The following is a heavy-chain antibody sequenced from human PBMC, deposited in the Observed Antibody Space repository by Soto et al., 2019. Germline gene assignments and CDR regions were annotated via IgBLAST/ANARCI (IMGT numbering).Heavy chain of an antibody. CDR1: GYIFTSHG. CDR2: ISTYNGNT. Sequence: QVQLVQSGAEVKKPGASVKVSCKASGYIFTSHGISWVRQAPGQGLEWMGRISTYNGNTKYAQKLQGRVNMTTDTSLRVAYLELRSLRSDDTAVYYCVRDNGQWLVSDWGQGTLVTVSS. J-gene: IGHJ1*01. V-gene: IGHV1-18*01. D-gene: IGHD6-19*01. CDR3: VRDNGQWLVSD.